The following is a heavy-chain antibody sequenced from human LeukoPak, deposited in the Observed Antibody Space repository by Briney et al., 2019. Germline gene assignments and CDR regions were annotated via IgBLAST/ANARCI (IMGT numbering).Heavy chain of an antibody. Sequence: PGGSLRLSCAASGFTFDDYAMHWVRQAPGKGLEWVSGISWNSGSIGYADSVKGRFTISRDNAKNSLYLQMNSLRAEDTALYYCAKDNPMAKNAFDIWGQGTMVTVSS. CDR1: GFTFDDYA. V-gene: IGHV3-9*01. CDR2: ISWNSGSI. D-gene: IGHD3-10*01. CDR3: AKDNPMAKNAFDI. J-gene: IGHJ3*02.